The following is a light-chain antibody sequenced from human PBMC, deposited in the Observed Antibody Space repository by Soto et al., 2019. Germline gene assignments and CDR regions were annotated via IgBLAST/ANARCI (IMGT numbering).Light chain of an antibody. Sequence: DIQMTQSPSSLSASVGDRVTITCQARQDISNYLNWYQQKPGKAPKLLIYDASNLETGVPSRFSGSGSGTDFTFTISSLQPEDIATYYCQQYDNLRLSITVGQGTRLEIK. J-gene: IGKJ5*01. V-gene: IGKV1-33*01. CDR3: QQYDNLRLSIT. CDR2: DAS. CDR1: QDISNY.